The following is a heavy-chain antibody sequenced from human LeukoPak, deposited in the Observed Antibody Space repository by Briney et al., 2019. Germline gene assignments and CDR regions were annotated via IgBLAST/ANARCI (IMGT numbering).Heavy chain of an antibody. CDR1: GDSISSSSYY. CDR3: ARIRCGHSGSVCYNH. Sequence: SETLSLTCAVSGDSISSSSYYWGWIRQSPGKGLEWIGEISHTEGTRYNPSLESRVTMSVGTSENQLSLKLIFVTAADTAVYYCARIRCGHSGSVCYNHWGLGTLVTVSS. CDR2: ISHTEGT. V-gene: IGHV4-61*05. D-gene: IGHD2-21*01. J-gene: IGHJ4*02.